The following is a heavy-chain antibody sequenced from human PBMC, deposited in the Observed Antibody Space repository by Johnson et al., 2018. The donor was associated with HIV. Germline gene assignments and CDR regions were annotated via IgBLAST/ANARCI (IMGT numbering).Heavy chain of an antibody. CDR1: GFTFSSYA. CDR3: AKDMGSSWYDPWDAFDI. J-gene: IGHJ3*02. CDR2: ISYDGSNK. V-gene: IGHV3-30-3*01. Sequence: QVQLVESGGGLVQPGGSLRLSCAASGFTFSSYAMHWVRQAPGKGLEWVAVISYDGSNKYYADSVKGRVTISRDNAKNSLYLQMNSLRAEDTALYYCAKDMGSSWYDPWDAFDIWGQGTVVTVSS. D-gene: IGHD6-13*01.